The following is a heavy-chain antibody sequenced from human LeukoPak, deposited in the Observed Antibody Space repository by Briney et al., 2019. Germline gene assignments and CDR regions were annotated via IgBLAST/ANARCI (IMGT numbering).Heavy chain of an antibody. V-gene: IGHV4-34*01. D-gene: IGHD2-2*01. J-gene: IGHJ6*02. Sequence: PSETLSLTCAVYGGSFSGYYWSWIRQPPGKGLEWIGEINHSGSTNYNPSLKSRVAISVDTSKNQFSLKLSSVTAADTAVYYCATLQRHCSSTSCHQNYYYGMDVWGQGTTVTVSS. CDR2: INHSGST. CDR3: ATLQRHCSSTSCHQNYYYGMDV. CDR1: GGSFSGYY.